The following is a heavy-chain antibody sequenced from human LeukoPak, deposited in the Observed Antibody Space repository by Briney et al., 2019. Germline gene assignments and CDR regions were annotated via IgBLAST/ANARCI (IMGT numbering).Heavy chain of an antibody. CDR2: IWYDGSNK. V-gene: IGHV3-33*06. CDR3: AKDLTEGVLSMDV. J-gene: IGHJ6*02. CDR1: GFTFASHA. Sequence: GGSLRLSCTASGFTFASHAMHWVRQAPGKGLEWVAVIWYDGSNKYYADSVKGRFTISRDNSKNTLYLQMNSLRAEDTAVYYCAKDLTEGVLSMDVWGQGTTVTVSS. D-gene: IGHD3-9*01.